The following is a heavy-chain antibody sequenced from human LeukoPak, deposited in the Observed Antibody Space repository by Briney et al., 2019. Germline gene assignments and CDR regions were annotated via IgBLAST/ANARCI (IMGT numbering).Heavy chain of an antibody. CDR3: ATVYSSGWYHDY. CDR1: GYTFTDYY. V-gene: IGHV1-2*02. CDR2: INPKSGDT. Sequence: ASVKVSCKASGYTFTDYYMHWVRQAPGQGLEWMGWINPKSGDTTYAQKFLGRVTMTRDTSMSTAYMELSSLRSDDTAVYYCATVYSSGWYHDYWGQGTLVTVSS. J-gene: IGHJ4*02. D-gene: IGHD6-19*01.